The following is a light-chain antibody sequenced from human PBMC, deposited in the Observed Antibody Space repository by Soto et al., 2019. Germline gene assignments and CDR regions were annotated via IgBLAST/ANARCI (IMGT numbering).Light chain of an antibody. CDR2: DVS. J-gene: IGLJ1*01. CDR3: SSYTSSSTGYV. Sequence: QSALTQPASVSGSPGQSLTISCTGTSSDVGGYNYVSWYQQHPGKAPKLMIYDVSNRPSGVSNRFSGSKSGNTASLTISGLQAEDEADYYCSSYTSSSTGYVFGTGTKLTVL. CDR1: SSDVGGYNY. V-gene: IGLV2-14*01.